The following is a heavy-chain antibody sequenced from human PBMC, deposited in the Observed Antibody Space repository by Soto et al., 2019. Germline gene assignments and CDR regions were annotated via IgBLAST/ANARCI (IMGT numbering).Heavy chain of an antibody. V-gene: IGHV4-39*07. J-gene: IGHJ5*02. CDR1: GGSISSSSYY. Sequence: SETLSLTCTVSGGSISSSSYYWGWIRQPPGKGLEWIGSIYYSGSTYYNPSLKSRVTISVDTSKNQFSLKLSSVTAADTAVYYCARGYDILTGYYFQFDPWGQGTLVTVSS. CDR2: IYYSGST. D-gene: IGHD3-9*01. CDR3: ARGYDILTGYYFQFDP.